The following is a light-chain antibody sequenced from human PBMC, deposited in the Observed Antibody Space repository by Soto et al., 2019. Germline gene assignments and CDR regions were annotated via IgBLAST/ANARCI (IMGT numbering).Light chain of an antibody. V-gene: IGKV1-5*03. CDR1: QTISSW. CDR3: QHYNSYSGA. CDR2: KAS. Sequence: EIHLPQTPPTLSGSARARVTFTCRASQTISSWLAWYQQKPGKAPKLLIYKASTLKSGVPSRFSGSGSGTEFTLTISSLQPDDFATYYCQHYNSYSGAFGQGTKVDVK. J-gene: IGKJ1*01.